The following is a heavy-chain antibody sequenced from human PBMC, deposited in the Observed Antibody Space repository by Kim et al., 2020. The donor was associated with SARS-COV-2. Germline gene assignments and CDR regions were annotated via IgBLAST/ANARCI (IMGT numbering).Heavy chain of an antibody. CDR2: INHSGST. CDR3: ARRGYSSSWYNTNWFDP. Sequence: SETLSLTCAVYGGSFSGYYWSWIRQPPGKGLEWIGEINHSGSTNYNPSLKSRVTISVDTSKNQFSLKLSSVTAADTAVYYCARRGYSSSWYNTNWFDPWGQGTLVTVSS. D-gene: IGHD6-13*01. J-gene: IGHJ5*02. V-gene: IGHV4-34*01. CDR1: GGSFSGYY.